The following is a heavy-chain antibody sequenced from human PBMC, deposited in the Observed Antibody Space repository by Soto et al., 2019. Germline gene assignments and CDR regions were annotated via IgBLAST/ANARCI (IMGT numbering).Heavy chain of an antibody. D-gene: IGHD5-18*01. Sequence: GGSLRLSCATSGFFFSGFGMHWVRQAPGKGLEWVAVISYDGTKKYYADSMKGRFTISRDDSKNTLYLQMNSLRPEDTAVYYCAKDLGAGYSYLEYWGQGTLVTVSS. V-gene: IGHV3-30*19. CDR3: AKDLGAGYSYLEY. CDR2: ISYDGTKK. J-gene: IGHJ4*02. CDR1: GFFFSGFG.